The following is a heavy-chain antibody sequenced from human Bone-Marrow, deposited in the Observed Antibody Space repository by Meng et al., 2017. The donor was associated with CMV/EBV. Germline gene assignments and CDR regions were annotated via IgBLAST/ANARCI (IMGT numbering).Heavy chain of an antibody. Sequence: QFQLEQSGPELKKPGASGKVSCKASGYTFTSYGISWVRQAPGQGLHWMAWINAYNGNTNYAQKFQGRVTMTTDTSTSTAYMELRSLRSDDTAVYYCARGGQQLVLGHFDYWGQGTLVTVSS. CDR1: GYTFTSYG. V-gene: IGHV1-18*01. CDR3: ARGGQQLVLGHFDY. CDR2: INAYNGNT. J-gene: IGHJ4*02. D-gene: IGHD6-13*01.